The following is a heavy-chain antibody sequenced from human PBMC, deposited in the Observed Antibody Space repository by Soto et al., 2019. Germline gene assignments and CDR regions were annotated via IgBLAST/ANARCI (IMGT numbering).Heavy chain of an antibody. D-gene: IGHD6-19*01. CDR2: IFSNDEK. V-gene: IGHV2-26*01. CDR3: ARIRIAVALNYYFDY. CDR1: GFSLSNARMG. J-gene: IGHJ4*02. Sequence: SGPTLVNPTETLTLTCTFSGFSLSNARMGVSWIRQPPGKALEWLAHIFSNDEKSYSTSLKSRLTISKDTSKSQVVLTMTNMDPVDTATYYCARIRIAVALNYYFDYWGQGTLVTVSS.